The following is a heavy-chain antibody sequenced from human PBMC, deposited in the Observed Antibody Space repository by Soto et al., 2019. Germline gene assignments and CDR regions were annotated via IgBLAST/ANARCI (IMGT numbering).Heavy chain of an antibody. D-gene: IGHD3-22*01. CDR1: GYTFSSYG. CDR3: ARDAEETYYYDSSGYYQYYFDY. Sequence: ASVKVSCKASGYTFSSYGINWVRQAPGQGLEWLGWISPYDGNTKYAQILQGRVSMTRDTSTSTVYMELSSLRSEDTAVYYCARDAEETYYYDSSGYYQYYFDYWGQGTLVTVSS. V-gene: IGHV1-18*01. J-gene: IGHJ4*02. CDR2: ISPYDGNT.